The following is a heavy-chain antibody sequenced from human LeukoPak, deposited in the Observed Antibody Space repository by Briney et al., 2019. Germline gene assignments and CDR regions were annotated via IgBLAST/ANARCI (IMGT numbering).Heavy chain of an antibody. D-gene: IGHD6-13*01. V-gene: IGHV3-30*04. Sequence: GGSLRLSCAASGFTFSSYAMHWVRQAPGKGLEWVALIPYDGSNKYYADSVRGRFTVSRDNSKNTLYLQMNSLRAEDTAVYYCVRGAYSSSWLNFDYWGQGTLVTVSS. CDR3: VRGAYSSSWLNFDY. J-gene: IGHJ4*02. CDR2: IPYDGSNK. CDR1: GFTFSSYA.